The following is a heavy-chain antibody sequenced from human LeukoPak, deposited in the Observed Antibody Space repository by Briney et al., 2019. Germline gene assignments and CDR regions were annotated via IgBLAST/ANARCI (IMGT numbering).Heavy chain of an antibody. J-gene: IGHJ6*02. Sequence: GGSLRLSCAASGFTFSSYAMHWVRQAPGKGLEWVAVISYDGSNKYYADSVKGRFTISRDNSKNTLYLQMNSLRAADTAVYYCARSKSALQLVRNYYYYYGMDVWGQGTTVTVSS. CDR2: ISYDGSNK. CDR3: ARSKSALQLVRNYYYYYGMDV. D-gene: IGHD6-13*01. CDR1: GFTFSSYA. V-gene: IGHV3-30*04.